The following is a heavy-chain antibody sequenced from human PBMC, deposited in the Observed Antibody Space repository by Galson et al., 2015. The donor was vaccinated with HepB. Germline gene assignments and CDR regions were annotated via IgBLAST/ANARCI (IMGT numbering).Heavy chain of an antibody. Sequence: SLRLSCAAAEFIFSKAWMNWVRQAPGQGLEWVSAISGSGGRTYYTDSVKGRFTISRDTSKNTLYLQMNSLRAEDTAVYYCAKDLSWQPSGWFDPWGQGTLVTVSS. CDR3: AKDLSWQPSGWFDP. CDR2: ISGSGGRT. D-gene: IGHD2-8*02. V-gene: IGHV3-23*01. J-gene: IGHJ5*02. CDR1: EFIFSKAW.